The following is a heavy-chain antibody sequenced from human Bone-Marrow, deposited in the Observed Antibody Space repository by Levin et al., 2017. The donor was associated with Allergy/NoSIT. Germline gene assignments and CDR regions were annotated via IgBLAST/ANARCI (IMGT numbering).Heavy chain of an antibody. V-gene: IGHV3-21*01. CDR2: ISSSSSYI. D-gene: IGHD2-15*01. Sequence: GGSLRLSCAASGFTFSSYSMNWVRQAPGKGLEWVSSISSSSSYIYYADSVKGRFTISRDNAKNSLYLQMNSLRAEDTAVYYCARDTPRATYYGMDVWGQGTTVTVSS. J-gene: IGHJ6*02. CDR1: GFTFSSYS. CDR3: ARDTPRATYYGMDV.